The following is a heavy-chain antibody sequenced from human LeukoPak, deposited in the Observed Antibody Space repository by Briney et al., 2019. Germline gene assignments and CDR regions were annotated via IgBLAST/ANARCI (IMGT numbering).Heavy chain of an antibody. CDR1: GGSFSGYY. CDR2: INHSGST. CDR3: ASLGDSSSWYVPNY. Sequence: SETLSLTCAVYGGSFSGYYWSWIRQPPGKGLEWIGEINHSGSTNYNPSLKSRVTISVDTSKNQFSLKLSSVTAADTAVYYCASLGDSSSWYVPNYWGQGTLVTVSS. D-gene: IGHD6-13*01. V-gene: IGHV4-34*01. J-gene: IGHJ4*02.